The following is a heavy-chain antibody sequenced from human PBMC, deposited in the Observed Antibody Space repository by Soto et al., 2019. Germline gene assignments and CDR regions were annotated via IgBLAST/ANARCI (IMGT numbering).Heavy chain of an antibody. CDR1: GRSISSSSYY. V-gene: IGHV4-39*01. D-gene: IGHD1-26*01. J-gene: IGHJ5*02. CDR2: SYSSGSP. CDR3: AGRTGVGATLGGFDP. Sequence: QLQLQESGPGLVKPSETLSLTCTVAGRSISSSSYYWGWIRQPPGKGMAWIGSSYSSGSPYYNPSLKRRVACSVDTSKNQLSLILGSVTAADTAVYYCAGRTGVGATLGGFDPWGQGTLVTVSS.